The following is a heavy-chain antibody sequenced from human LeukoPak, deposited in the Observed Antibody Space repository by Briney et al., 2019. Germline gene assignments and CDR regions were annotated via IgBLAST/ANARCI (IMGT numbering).Heavy chain of an antibody. D-gene: IGHD3-22*01. V-gene: IGHV3-9*03. CDR3: AKGRGLSYDXXVDY. CDR2: ISWNSGSI. CDR1: GFTFSSSS. J-gene: IGHJ4*01. Sequence: GGSLRLSCAASGFTFSSSSMHWVRQAPGRGLEGVSGISWNSGSIGYADSVKGRFTISRDNAKNSLYLQMNSLRAEDMALYYCAKGRGLSYDXXVDYWGXXXLVTVSS.